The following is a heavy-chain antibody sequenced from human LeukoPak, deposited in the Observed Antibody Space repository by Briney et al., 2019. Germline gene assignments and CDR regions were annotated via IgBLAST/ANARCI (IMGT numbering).Heavy chain of an antibody. J-gene: IGHJ3*02. Sequence: PSETLSLTCTVSGGSISTYYWSWIRQTPRKGLEWIGYIYYSGNTNDNPSLRSRVTVSVDTTKNQFSLKLSSVTAADTAVYYCARVGDGAFDIWGQGTMVTVFS. D-gene: IGHD3-16*01. CDR2: IYYSGNT. V-gene: IGHV4-59*01. CDR3: ARVGDGAFDI. CDR1: GGSISTYY.